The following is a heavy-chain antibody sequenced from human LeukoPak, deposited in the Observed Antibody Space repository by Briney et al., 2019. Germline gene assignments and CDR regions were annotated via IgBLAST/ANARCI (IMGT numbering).Heavy chain of an antibody. CDR2: IYTSGST. CDR1: GGSISSSSYY. CDR3: ARGIGSWYYFDY. J-gene: IGHJ4*02. Sequence: KPSETLSLTCTVSGGSISSSSYYWSWIRQPAGKGLEWIGRIYTSGSTNYNPSLKSRVTMSVDTSKNQFSLKLSSVTAADTAVYYCARGIGSWYYFDYWGQGTLVTVSS. D-gene: IGHD6-13*01. V-gene: IGHV4-61*02.